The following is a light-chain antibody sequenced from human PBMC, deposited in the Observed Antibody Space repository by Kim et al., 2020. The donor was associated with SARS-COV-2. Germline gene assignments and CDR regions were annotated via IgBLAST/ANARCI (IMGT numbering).Light chain of an antibody. CDR2: GTS. V-gene: IGKV1-12*01. CDR3: QEANSFPPLT. CDR1: QGINSW. J-gene: IGKJ4*01. Sequence: DIQMTQSPSSVFASVGDRVTITCRASQGINSWLAWYQQKLGRAPKLLIYGTSNLQSGVPSRFSGSGSGTDFNLTISSLQPEDFATYYCQEANSFPPLTFGGGTKVDIK.